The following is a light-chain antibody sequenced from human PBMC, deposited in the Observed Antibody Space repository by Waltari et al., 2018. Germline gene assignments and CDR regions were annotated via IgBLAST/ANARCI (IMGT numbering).Light chain of an antibody. J-gene: IGKJ2*01. Sequence: DIQMTQSPSSLSASVGDRVTIPCRASQSIARYLNWYQQKSGKAPKVLIYAASSLVSGVPPRFSGSGSGTDFTLTISSLQPEDFATYYCQQSYSALEYTFGQGTKLEIK. CDR3: QQSYSALEYT. CDR1: QSIARY. CDR2: AAS. V-gene: IGKV1-39*01.